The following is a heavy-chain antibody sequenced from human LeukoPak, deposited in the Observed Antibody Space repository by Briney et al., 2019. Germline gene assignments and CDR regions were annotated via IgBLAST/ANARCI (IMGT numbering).Heavy chain of an antibody. J-gene: IGHJ5*02. V-gene: IGHV1-2*02. Sequence: ASVKVSCKASGYTFTGYYMHWVRQAPGQGLEWMGWINPNSGGTNYAQKFQGRVTMTRDTSISTAYMELSRLRSDDTAVYYCAREGGSGWYSGWFDPWGQGTLVTVSS. D-gene: IGHD6-19*01. CDR1: GYTFTGYY. CDR3: AREGGSGWYSGWFDP. CDR2: INPNSGGT.